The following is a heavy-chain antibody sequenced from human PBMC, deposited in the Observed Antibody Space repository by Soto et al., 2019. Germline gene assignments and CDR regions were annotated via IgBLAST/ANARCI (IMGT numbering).Heavy chain of an antibody. D-gene: IGHD3-16*01. V-gene: IGHV3-30*18. Sequence: GGSLRLSCAGSGFTFSSYGMHWVRQAPGKGLEWVAVISYDGSDKYYGDSVKGRFTISRDDSKNTLYLQMNSLIVEDTAIYYCAKTAGYDYVWGSSGLDPWGQGT. CDR1: GFTFSSYG. CDR2: ISYDGSDK. J-gene: IGHJ5*02. CDR3: AKTAGYDYVWGSSGLDP.